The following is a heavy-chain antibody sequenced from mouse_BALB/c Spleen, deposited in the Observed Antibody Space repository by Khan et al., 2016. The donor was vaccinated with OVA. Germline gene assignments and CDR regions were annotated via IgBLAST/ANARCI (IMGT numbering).Heavy chain of an antibody. CDR1: GFTFSDYY. Sequence: EVELVESGGGLVQPEGSLKLSCATSGFTFSDYYMYWVRQTPEKRLEWVAYISHGGGNTYYADTVKGRFTISRDDAKNTLYLQMSRLKSEDTAMYYCARQDYDGIAYWGQGTLVTVSA. CDR2: ISHGGGNT. J-gene: IGHJ3*01. V-gene: IGHV5-12*02. D-gene: IGHD2-4*01. CDR3: ARQDYDGIAY.